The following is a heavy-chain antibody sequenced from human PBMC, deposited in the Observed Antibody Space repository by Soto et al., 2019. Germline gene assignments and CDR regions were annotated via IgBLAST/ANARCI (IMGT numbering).Heavy chain of an antibody. V-gene: IGHV1-69*02. CDR3: ARAGPITMVRGSGMDV. J-gene: IGHJ6*02. Sequence: QVQLVQSGAEVKKPGSSVKVSCKASGGTFSSYTISWVRQAPGQGLEWMGRIIPILGIANYAQKFQGRVTMTADKSTSTAYMELSSLRSEDTAVYYCARAGPITMVRGSGMDVWGQGTTVTVSS. CDR2: IIPILGIA. D-gene: IGHD3-10*01. CDR1: GGTFSSYT.